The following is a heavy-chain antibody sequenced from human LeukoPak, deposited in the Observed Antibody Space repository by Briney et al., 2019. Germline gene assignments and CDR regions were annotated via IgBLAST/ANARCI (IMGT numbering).Heavy chain of an antibody. D-gene: IGHD3-3*01. Sequence: SETLSLTCTVSGGSISSYYWSWIRQPPGKGLEWIGYIYYSGSTNYNPSLKSRVTISVDTSKNQFSLKLSSVTAADTAVYYCAREYDFWSGYYLGYFDYWGQGTLVTVSS. J-gene: IGHJ4*02. CDR3: AREYDFWSGYYLGYFDY. CDR1: GGSISSYY. CDR2: IYYSGST. V-gene: IGHV4-59*01.